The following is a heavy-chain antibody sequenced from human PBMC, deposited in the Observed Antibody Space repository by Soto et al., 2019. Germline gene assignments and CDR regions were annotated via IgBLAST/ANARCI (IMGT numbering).Heavy chain of an antibody. CDR2: IYCSGST. J-gene: IGHJ5*02. CDR1: GGSISSGDYY. Sequence: LSLTCTVSGGSISSGDYYWSWIRQPPGKGLEWIGYIYCSGSTYYNPSLKSRVTISVDTSKNQFSLKLSSVTAADTAVYYCARDLGDDYGGSNWFDPWGQGTLVTVSS. D-gene: IGHD4-17*01. CDR3: ARDLGDDYGGSNWFDP. V-gene: IGHV4-30-4*01.